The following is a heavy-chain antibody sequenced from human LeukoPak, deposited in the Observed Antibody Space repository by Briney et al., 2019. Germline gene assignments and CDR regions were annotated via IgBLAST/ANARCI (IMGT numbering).Heavy chain of an antibody. V-gene: IGHV1-2*04. CDR1: GYTFTGYY. CDR2: INPNSGGT. CDR3: ARAYCSGGSCYRSPVYYYYGMDV. J-gene: IGHJ6*02. Sequence: GASVKVSCKASGYTFTGYYMHWVRQAPGQGLEWMGWINPNSGGTNYAQKFQGWVTMTRDTSISTAYMGLSRLRSDDTAVYYCARAYCSGGSCYRSPVYYYYGMDVWGQGTTVTVSS. D-gene: IGHD2-15*01.